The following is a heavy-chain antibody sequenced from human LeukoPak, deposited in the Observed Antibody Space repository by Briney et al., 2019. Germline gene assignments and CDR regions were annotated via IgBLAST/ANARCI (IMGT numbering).Heavy chain of an antibody. Sequence: GGSLRLSCAASGYGMHWVRQAPGKGLEWVAVISNKYYADSVKGRFTISRDNSKNTLYLQMNSLRAVDTAVYYCAKDRFLATVTDYWGQGTLVTVSS. D-gene: IGHD4-17*01. CDR3: AKDRFLATVTDY. J-gene: IGHJ4*02. CDR1: GYG. CDR2: ISNK. V-gene: IGHV3-30*18.